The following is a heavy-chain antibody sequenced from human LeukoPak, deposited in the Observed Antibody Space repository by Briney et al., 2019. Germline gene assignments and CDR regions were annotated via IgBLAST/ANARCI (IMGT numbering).Heavy chain of an antibody. D-gene: IGHD3-10*02. CDR1: AYTFTDNY. Sequence: ASVKVSCKASAYTFTDNYVHWVRQAPGQRLEWMGWLDPNSGGTNYAQKFQGRVTMTRDTSINTAYMELSSLRSDDTAAYYCARDRGVRQIIMSTFDYWGQGTLVTVSS. J-gene: IGHJ4*02. V-gene: IGHV1-2*02. CDR2: LDPNSGGT. CDR3: ARDRGVRQIIMSTFDY.